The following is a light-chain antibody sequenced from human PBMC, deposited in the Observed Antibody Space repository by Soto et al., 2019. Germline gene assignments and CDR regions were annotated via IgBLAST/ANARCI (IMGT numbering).Light chain of an antibody. CDR3: QQYYSYSPWT. CDR2: DAS. Sequence: PGERATLSCGASQSVSTNYLAWYQQKPGLAPRLLIYDASSRATGISDRFSGSGSGTEFTLTISSLQPDDFATYYCQQYYSYSPWTFGQGTKVDIK. J-gene: IGKJ1*01. CDR1: QSVSTNY. V-gene: IGKV3D-20*01.